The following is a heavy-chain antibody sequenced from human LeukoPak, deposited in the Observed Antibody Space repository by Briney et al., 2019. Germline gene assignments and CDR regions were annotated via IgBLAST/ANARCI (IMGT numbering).Heavy chain of an antibody. CDR3: ARGGETYLNWFDL. V-gene: IGHV4-59*01. CDR2: TYSTGST. CDR1: GDPISGYY. D-gene: IGHD2-21*01. J-gene: IGHJ5*01. Sequence: WVTLSLTCSVSGDPISGYYWSWIRQPPGKGLEYIGWTYSTGSTNYNTTLTCRVTISVDTSKKQFSLYLTSVTASDTALYYCARGGETYLNWFDLWGQGTLVTVSS.